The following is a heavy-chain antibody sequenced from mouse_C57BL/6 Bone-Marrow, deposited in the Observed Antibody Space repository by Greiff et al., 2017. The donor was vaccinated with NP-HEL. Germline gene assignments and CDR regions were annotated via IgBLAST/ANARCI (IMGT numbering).Heavy chain of an antibody. CDR1: GFTFSSYT. CDR3: ARHDYDGFAY. D-gene: IGHD2-4*01. Sequence: EVKLMESGGGLVKPGGSLKLYCAASGFTFSSYTMSWVRQTPEKRLEWVATISGGGGNTYYPDSVKGRFTISRDNAKNTLYLQMSSLRSEDTALYYCARHDYDGFAYWGQGTLVTVSA. V-gene: IGHV5-9*01. J-gene: IGHJ3*01. CDR2: ISGGGGNT.